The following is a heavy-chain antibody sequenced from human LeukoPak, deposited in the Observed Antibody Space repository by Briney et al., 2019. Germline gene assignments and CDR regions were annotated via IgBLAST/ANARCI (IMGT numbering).Heavy chain of an antibody. CDR2: IWYDGSTE. CDR3: SCDRVGLRTHPGY. D-gene: IGHD1-14*01. CDR1: IFSPSVVS. V-gene: IGHV3-33*01. J-gene: IGHJ4*02. Sequence: RGSLSPSSALSIFSPSVVSTRAVRQAPGKGLEWVAVIWYDGSTEYYGDSVKGRFTISRYNSKNTLYLQMNSRRAEDTAVYFYSCDRVGLRTHPGYWGQGTLVTVSS.